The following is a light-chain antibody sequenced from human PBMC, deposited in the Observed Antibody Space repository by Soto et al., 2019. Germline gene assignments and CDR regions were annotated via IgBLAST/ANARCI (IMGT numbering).Light chain of an antibody. J-gene: IGLJ3*02. CDR2: DNN. V-gene: IGLV1-40*01. Sequence: QSVLTQPPSVSGAPGQRVTISCTGTRSNIGAGFDVHWYQQLPGTAPKLLIYDNNNRPSGVPDRFSGSKSGNTASLTVSGLQADDEAVYYCYSYAGRNIWVFGGGTKLTVL. CDR1: RSNIGAGFD. CDR3: YSYAGRNIWV.